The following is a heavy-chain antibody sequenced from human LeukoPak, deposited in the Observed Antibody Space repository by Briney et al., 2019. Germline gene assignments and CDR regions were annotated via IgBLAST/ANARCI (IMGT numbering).Heavy chain of an antibody. J-gene: IGHJ4*02. CDR3: AKDFSSTSFPDDY. CDR1: GFTFSTYG. Sequence: GGSLRLSCAASGFTFSTYGINWVRQAPGKGLEWVSAISGSGGSTYYADSVKGRFTISRDNSKDTLYLQMNSLRAEDTAVYYCAKDFSSTSFPDDYWGQGTLVTVSS. D-gene: IGHD2-2*01. CDR2: ISGSGGST. V-gene: IGHV3-23*01.